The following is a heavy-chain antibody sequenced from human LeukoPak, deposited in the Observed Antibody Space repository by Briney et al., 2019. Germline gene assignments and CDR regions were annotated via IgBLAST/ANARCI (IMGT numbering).Heavy chain of an antibody. D-gene: IGHD3-10*01. J-gene: IGHJ4*02. CDR3: ARETYGSGAS. CDR1: GGSISSYY. V-gene: IGHV4-59*01. Sequence: SETLSLTCTVSGGSISSYYWSWIRQPPGKGLEWIGYIYYSGSTNYNPSLKSRVTISVDTSKNQFSLKLSSVTAADTAVYYCARETYGSGASWGQGTLVTVSS. CDR2: IYYSGST.